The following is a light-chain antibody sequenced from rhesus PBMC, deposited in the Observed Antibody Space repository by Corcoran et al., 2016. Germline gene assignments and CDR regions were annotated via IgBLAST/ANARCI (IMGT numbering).Light chain of an antibody. J-gene: IGKJ1*01. V-gene: IGKV1-22*01. CDR1: QSIRSW. Sequence: DIQMTQSPSSLSASVGDTVTITCRASQSIRSWLAWYQQKPRKTPKLLIYKASSLQIGVPSRFIGSGSGTDCAVTISSLQPEDFATYSCLQYSSSPRTFGQGTKVEIK. CDR3: LQYSSSPRT. CDR2: KAS.